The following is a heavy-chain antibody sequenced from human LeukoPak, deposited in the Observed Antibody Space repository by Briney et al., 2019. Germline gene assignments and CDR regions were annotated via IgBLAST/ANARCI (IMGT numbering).Heavy chain of an antibody. CDR1: GYSFTSYW. Sequence: GESLKISCKGSGYSFTSYWIGWVRQMPGKGLEWMGIIYPGDSDTSYSPSFQGQVTISADKSISTAYLQWSSLKASDTAMYYCARPWGYCSGGSCYSNKDDAFDIWGQGTMVTVSS. CDR2: IYPGDSDT. J-gene: IGHJ3*02. V-gene: IGHV5-51*01. D-gene: IGHD2-15*01. CDR3: ARPWGYCSGGSCYSNKDDAFDI.